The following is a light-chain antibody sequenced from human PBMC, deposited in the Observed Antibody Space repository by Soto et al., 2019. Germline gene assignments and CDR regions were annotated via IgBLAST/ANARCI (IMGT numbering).Light chain of an antibody. Sequence: QSALTQPASVSGSPGQSITISCTGTSSDVGGYNYVSWYQQHPGKAPKLMIYDVSNRPSGVSNRFSGSKSGNTASLTISGLQAEDEADYYCSPYTSSSTIVVFGGGTQLTVL. V-gene: IGLV2-14*01. CDR1: SSDVGGYNY. CDR2: DVS. J-gene: IGLJ2*01. CDR3: SPYTSSSTIVV.